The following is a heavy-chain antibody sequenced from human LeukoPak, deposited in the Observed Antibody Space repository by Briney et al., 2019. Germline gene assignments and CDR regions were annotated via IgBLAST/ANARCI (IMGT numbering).Heavy chain of an antibody. J-gene: IGHJ5*02. D-gene: IGHD4-23*01. CDR1: GFTFSSDA. CDR2: ISYDGNEK. Sequence: PGRSLRLSCVASGFTFSSDAMHWVRQTPGKGLEWVAVISYDGNEKYQVDSVKGRFTISRDNSKNTLYLQMNSLRAEDTAVYYCARDPDYGGNVWFDPWGQGTLVTVSS. CDR3: ARDPDYGGNVWFDP. V-gene: IGHV3-30*14.